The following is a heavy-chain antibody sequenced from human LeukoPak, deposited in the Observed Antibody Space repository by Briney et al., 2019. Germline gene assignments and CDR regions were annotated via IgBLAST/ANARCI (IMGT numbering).Heavy chain of an antibody. CDR1: GGSISSYY. CDR2: IYYSGST. D-gene: IGHD4-17*01. Sequence: SETLSLTCTVSGGSISSYYWSWIRQPPGKGLEWIGYIYYSGSTNYNPSLKSRVTISVDTSKNQFSLKLSSVTAADTAVYYCARGPVETTVTTDWYFDPWGRGTLVTVSS. V-gene: IGHV4-59*01. J-gene: IGHJ2*01. CDR3: ARGPVETTVTTDWYFDP.